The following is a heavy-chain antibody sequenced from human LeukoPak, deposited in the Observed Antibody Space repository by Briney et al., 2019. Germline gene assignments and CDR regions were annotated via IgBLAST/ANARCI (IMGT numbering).Heavy chain of an antibody. Sequence: ASVKVSCKASGYTFTSYYMHWVRQAPGQGLEWMGIINPSGGSTSYAQKFQGRATMTRDTSTSTVYMGLSSLRSEDTAVYYCARGTTAEEVGSYWGQGTLVTVSS. V-gene: IGHV1-46*01. CDR2: INPSGGST. D-gene: IGHD4-17*01. CDR1: GYTFTSYY. J-gene: IGHJ4*02. CDR3: ARGTTAEEVGSY.